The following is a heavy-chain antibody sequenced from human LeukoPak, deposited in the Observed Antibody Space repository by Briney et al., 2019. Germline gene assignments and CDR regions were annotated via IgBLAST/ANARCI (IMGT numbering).Heavy chain of an antibody. D-gene: IGHD3-22*01. CDR3: AKSLYDSSGYYSPFDY. V-gene: IGHV3-23*01. CDR1: GITFSSYA. CDR2: ITGSGGGT. Sequence: GGSLRLSCAASGITFSSYAMIWVRQAPDKGLEWVAAITGSGGGTYYGDSAKGRFTISRDNSKNTLYLQMNSLRAEDTAVYYCAKSLYDSSGYYSPFDYWGQGTLVTVSS. J-gene: IGHJ4*02.